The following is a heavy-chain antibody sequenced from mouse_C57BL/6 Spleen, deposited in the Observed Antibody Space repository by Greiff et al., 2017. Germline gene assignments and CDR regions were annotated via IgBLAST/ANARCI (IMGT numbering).Heavy chain of an antibody. CDR1: GYSITSGYY. V-gene: IGHV3-6*01. D-gene: IGHD1-1*01. CDR2: ISYDGSN. J-gene: IGHJ1*03. CDR3: AREHYYGSSYYWYFDV. Sequence: EVQLQESGPGLVKPSQSLSLTCSVTGYSITSGYYWNWIRQFPGNKLELMGYISYDGSNNYNPSLKNRISITRDTSKNQFFLTLNSVTTEDTATYYCAREHYYGSSYYWYFDVWGTGTTVTVSS.